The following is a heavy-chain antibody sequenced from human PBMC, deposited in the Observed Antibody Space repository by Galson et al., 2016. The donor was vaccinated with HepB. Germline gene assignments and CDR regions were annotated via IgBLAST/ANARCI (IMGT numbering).Heavy chain of an antibody. CDR1: GFTFSSYS. CDR2: ISRSGDST. V-gene: IGHV3-23*01. D-gene: IGHD2-2*01. Sequence: LRLSCAASGFTFSSYSMNWVRQAPGKGLEVVSSISRSGDSTDYADSVKGRFTISRDNSKNTLSLQMNSLTADDTAIYYCVQGSTAPAVWGKGTTVTVSS. J-gene: IGHJ6*04. CDR3: VQGSTAPAV.